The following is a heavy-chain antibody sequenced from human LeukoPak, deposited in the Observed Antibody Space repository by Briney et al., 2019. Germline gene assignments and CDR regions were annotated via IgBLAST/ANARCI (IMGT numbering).Heavy chain of an antibody. V-gene: IGHV4-4*09. J-gene: IGHJ6*03. D-gene: IGHD2-2*01. Sequence: SETLSLTCTVSGCSISSYYWSWIRQPPGKGLEWIGCIYTSGSTNYNPSLKSRLTISVDTSKNQFSLKLSSVTAADTAVYYCARHGTNYYYYYMDVWGKGTTVTVSS. CDR1: GCSISSYY. CDR2: IYTSGST. CDR3: ARHGTNYYYYYMDV.